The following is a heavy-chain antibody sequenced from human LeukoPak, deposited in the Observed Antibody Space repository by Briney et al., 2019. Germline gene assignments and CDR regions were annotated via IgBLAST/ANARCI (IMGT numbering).Heavy chain of an antibody. CDR2: INHSGST. CDR1: GGSFSGYY. Sequence: SETLSLTCAVYGGSFSGYYWSWIRQPPGKGLEWIGEINHSGSTNYNPSLKSRVTISVGTSKNQFSLKLSSVTAADTAVYYCARPRGGAAQIWGQGTMVTVSS. D-gene: IGHD6-6*01. J-gene: IGHJ3*02. V-gene: IGHV4-34*01. CDR3: ARPRGGAAQI.